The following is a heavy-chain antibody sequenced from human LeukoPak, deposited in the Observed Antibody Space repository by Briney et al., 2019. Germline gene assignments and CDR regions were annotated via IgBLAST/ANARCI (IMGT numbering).Heavy chain of an antibody. V-gene: IGHV3-23*01. CDR2: ISDNGYGT. J-gene: IGHJ4*02. Sequence: PGGSLRLSCAASGFTFSSYAMSWVRQAPGKGLQWVSGISDNGYGTYYADSVKGRFTIYRDNSKNTLYLQMNSLRAEDTALYYCAKEIAVAGTPYFDYWGQGTLATVSS. CDR1: GFTFSSYA. CDR3: AKEIAVAGTPYFDY. D-gene: IGHD6-13*01.